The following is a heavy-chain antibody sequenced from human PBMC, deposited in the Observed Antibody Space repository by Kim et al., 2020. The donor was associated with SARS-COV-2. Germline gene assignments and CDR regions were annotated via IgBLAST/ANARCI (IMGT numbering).Heavy chain of an antibody. V-gene: IGHV3-74*01. J-gene: IGHJ4*02. D-gene: IGHD6-19*01. CDR3: ARDLPAGIAVATLDY. CDR1: GFTFSSYW. CDR2: INSDGSST. Sequence: GGSRRLSCAASGFTFSSYWMHWVRQAPGKGLVWVSRINSDGSSTSYADSVKGRFTISRDNAKNTLYLPMNSLRAEDTAVYYCARDLPAGIAVATLDYWGQRTLVTVSS.